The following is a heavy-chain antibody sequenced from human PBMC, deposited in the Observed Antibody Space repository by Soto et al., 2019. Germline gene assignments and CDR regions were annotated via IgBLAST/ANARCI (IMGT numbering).Heavy chain of an antibody. CDR2: ISGSGGST. J-gene: IGHJ3*02. V-gene: IGHV3-23*01. Sequence: GGSLRLSCAASGFTFSSYAMSWVRQAPGKGLEWVSAISGSGGSTYYADSVKGRFTISRDNSKNTLYLQMNSLRAEDTAVYYCVKASSIAARDHDAFDIWGQGTMVTVSS. CDR3: VKASSIAARDHDAFDI. CDR1: GFTFSSYA. D-gene: IGHD6-6*01.